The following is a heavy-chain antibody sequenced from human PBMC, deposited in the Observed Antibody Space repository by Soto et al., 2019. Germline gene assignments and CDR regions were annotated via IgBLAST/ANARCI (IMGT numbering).Heavy chain of an antibody. V-gene: IGHV1-69*04. CDR1: GGTFSSYT. D-gene: IGHD6-6*01. CDR3: ARESESLADI. Sequence: GASVKVSCKASGGTFSSYTISWVRQAPGQGLEWMGRIIPILGIANYAQKLQGRVTMTTDTSTSTAYMELRSLRSDDTAVYYCARESESLADIWGQGTMVTVSS. CDR2: IIPILGIA. J-gene: IGHJ3*02.